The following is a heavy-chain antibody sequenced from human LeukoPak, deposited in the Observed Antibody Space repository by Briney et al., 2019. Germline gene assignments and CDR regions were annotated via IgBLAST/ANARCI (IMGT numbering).Heavy chain of an antibody. CDR3: AEWFYDY. CDR1: GGSLSGYY. J-gene: IGHJ4*02. Sequence: SETLSLTCAVYGGSLSGYYWGWIRQPPGKGLEWIGEINHSGSTNYNPSLKSRVTISVDTSKNQFSLKLSSVTAADTAVYYCAEWFYDYWGQGTLVTVSS. V-gene: IGHV4-34*01. D-gene: IGHD3-3*01. CDR2: INHSGST.